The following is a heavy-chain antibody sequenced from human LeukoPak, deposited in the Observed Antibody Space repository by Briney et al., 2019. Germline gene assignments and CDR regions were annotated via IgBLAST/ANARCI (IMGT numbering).Heavy chain of an antibody. CDR2: ISRASESI. Sequence: GGSLRLSRAASGFTFNTYSMSWVRQAPGKGLEWVSIISRASESIFYADSVKGRFTISRDNAKNSLYLQMNDLRAEDTAAYYCARGATDTTRWFGPWGKGITVTVSS. CDR1: GFTFNTYS. V-gene: IGHV3-21*01. CDR3: ARGATDTTRWFGP. D-gene: IGHD3-10*01. J-gene: IGHJ6*04.